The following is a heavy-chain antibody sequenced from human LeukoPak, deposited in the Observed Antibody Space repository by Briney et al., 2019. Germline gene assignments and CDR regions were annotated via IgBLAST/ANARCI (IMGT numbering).Heavy chain of an antibody. J-gene: IGHJ6*03. CDR3: AKVKYSYDTSGPNGLGYYYYMDV. Sequence: GSLRLPCAASGFTFSTFAMTWVRQAPGKGLEWVSGISGSGANTYYADSVKGRFTISRDNSKNTLYLQKNSLRVKDTALYYCAKVKYSYDTSGPNGLGYYYYMDVWGKGTTVTVSS. CDR1: GFTFSTFA. D-gene: IGHD3-22*01. CDR2: ISGSGANT. V-gene: IGHV3-23*01.